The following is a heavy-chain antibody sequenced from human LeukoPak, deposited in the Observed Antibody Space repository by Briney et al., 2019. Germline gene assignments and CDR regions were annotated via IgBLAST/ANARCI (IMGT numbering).Heavy chain of an antibody. CDR2: INPNSGGT. Sequence: ASVTVSCKASGYTFTGYYMHWVRQAPGQGLEWMGWINPNSGGTNYAQKFQGWVTMTRDTSISTAYMELSRLRSDDTAVYYCARDYCSSTSCYPGGVDYWGQGTLVTVSS. CDR1: GYTFTGYY. D-gene: IGHD2-2*01. V-gene: IGHV1-2*04. J-gene: IGHJ4*02. CDR3: ARDYCSSTSCYPGGVDY.